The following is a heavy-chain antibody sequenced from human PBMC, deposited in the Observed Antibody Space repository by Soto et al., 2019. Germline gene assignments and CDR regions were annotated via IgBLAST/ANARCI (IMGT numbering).Heavy chain of an antibody. CDR3: AKDPYSGVLVPVAIGFDP. V-gene: IGHV3-23*01. D-gene: IGHD2-2*01. CDR2: ISGSGGSA. CDR1: GFTFSNYA. J-gene: IGHJ5*02. Sequence: GGSLRLSCSASGFTFSNYAMTWVRQGPGKGLEWVSAISGSGGSAYYADSVKGRFTISRDNSKNTLYLQMNSLRADDSGVYYCAKDPYSGVLVPVAIGFDPWGPGTLVTVSS.